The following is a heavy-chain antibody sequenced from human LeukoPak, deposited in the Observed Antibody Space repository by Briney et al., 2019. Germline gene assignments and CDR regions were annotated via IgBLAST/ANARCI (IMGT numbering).Heavy chain of an antibody. CDR3: TSYYYDSSGYYNFDY. V-gene: IGHV4-59*01. D-gene: IGHD3-22*01. J-gene: IGHJ4*02. CDR2: IYYSGST. CDR1: GGSISSYY. Sequence: SETLSLTCTVSGGSISSYYWSWIRQPPGKGLEWIGYIYYSGSTNYNPSLKSRVTISVDTSKNQFSLKPSSVTAADTAVYYCTSYYYDSSGYYNFDYWGQGTLVTVSS.